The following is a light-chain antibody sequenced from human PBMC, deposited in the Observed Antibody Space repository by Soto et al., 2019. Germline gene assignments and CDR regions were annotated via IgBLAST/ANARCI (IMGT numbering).Light chain of an antibody. CDR1: QGISNY. CDR3: QKYNSAPRT. J-gene: IGKJ1*01. CDR2: AAS. V-gene: IGKV1-27*01. Sequence: DSHITQSPSSLSASVGDRVTITCRASQGISNYLAWYQQKPGKVPKLLIYAASTLQSGVPSRFSGSGSGTDFTLTISSLQPEDVATYYCQKYNSAPRTFGQGTKVDIK.